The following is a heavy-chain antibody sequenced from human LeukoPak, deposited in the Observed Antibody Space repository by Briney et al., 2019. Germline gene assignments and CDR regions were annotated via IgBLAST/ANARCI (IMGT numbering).Heavy chain of an antibody. CDR2: ISGSGGNS. V-gene: IGHV3-23*01. CDR1: GFTFSNYA. D-gene: IGHD1-1*01. CDR3: ARALSQQLIRYSQD. J-gene: IGHJ1*01. Sequence: GGSLRLSCAASGFTFSNYAMSWVRQAPGKGLEWVSGISGSGGNSYYADSVKGRFTISRDNSKNTLYLQMNSLRADDTAVYYCARALSQQLIRYSQDWGQGTLVTVSS.